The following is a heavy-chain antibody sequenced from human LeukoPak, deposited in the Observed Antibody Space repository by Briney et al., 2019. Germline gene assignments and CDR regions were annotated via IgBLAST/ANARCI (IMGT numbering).Heavy chain of an antibody. D-gene: IGHD2-21*01. V-gene: IGHV6-1*01. Sequence: SQTLSLTCAISGDSVSSKSAAWYWIRQCPSRGLEWLGRTYYRSKWNNDYAVSVRGRITINPDTSKNQFSLLLNSVTPEDTAVYYCARYSGLGVPDYWGQGTLVTVSS. CDR1: GDSVSSKSAA. CDR2: TYYRSKWNN. J-gene: IGHJ4*02. CDR3: ARYSGLGVPDY.